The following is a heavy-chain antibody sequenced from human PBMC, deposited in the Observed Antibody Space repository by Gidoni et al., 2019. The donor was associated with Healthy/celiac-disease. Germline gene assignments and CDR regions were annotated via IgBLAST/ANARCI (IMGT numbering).Heavy chain of an antibody. CDR1: GFTVSSNY. V-gene: IGHV3-66*01. D-gene: IGHD3-22*01. CDR2: IYSGGST. J-gene: IGHJ4*02. Sequence: EVQLVESGGGLVQPGGSLRLSCAASGFTVSSNYMSWVRQAPGKGLEWVSVIYSGGSTYYADSVKGRFTISRDNSKNTLYLQMNSLRAEDTAVYYCARVGGYYYEGPFDYWGQGTLVTVSS. CDR3: ARVGGYYYEGPFDY.